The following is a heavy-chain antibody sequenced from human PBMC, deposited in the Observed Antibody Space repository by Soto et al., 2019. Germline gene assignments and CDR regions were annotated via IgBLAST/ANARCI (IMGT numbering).Heavy chain of an antibody. Sequence: EVQLVESGGDLVQPGGSLRLSCAASGLTFSSYWMAWVRQSPGKGLEWVASMNQHGSDIQYVNSVRGRFTIARVNARNILYLQMNNLRVEDPAIYYCATDTYCPATCYRGHGNWGQGTLVTVSS. CDR1: GLTFSSYW. J-gene: IGHJ4*02. V-gene: IGHV3-7*03. D-gene: IGHD2-8*02. CDR2: MNQHGSDI. CDR3: ATDTYCPATCYRGHGN.